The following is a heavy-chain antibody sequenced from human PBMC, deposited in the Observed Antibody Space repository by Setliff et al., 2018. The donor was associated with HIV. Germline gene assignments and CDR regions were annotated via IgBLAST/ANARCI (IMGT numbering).Heavy chain of an antibody. CDR2: TNPSGST. CDR1: VGSFSGHY. D-gene: IGHD1-26*01. V-gene: IGHV4-34*01. Sequence: ASETLSLTCAVYVGSFSGHYWIWIRQPPGKGLEWIGETNPSGSTKYNPSLKSRVTISVDRSKNQFSLKLTSVTAADTAVYYCARDIRTVVGMGFDPWGQGTLVTVS. J-gene: IGHJ5*02. CDR3: ARDIRTVVGMGFDP.